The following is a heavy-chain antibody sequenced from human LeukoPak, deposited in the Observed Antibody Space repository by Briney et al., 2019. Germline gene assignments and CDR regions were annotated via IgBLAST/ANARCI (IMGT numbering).Heavy chain of an antibody. CDR1: GGSISSGGYS. J-gene: IGHJ5*02. D-gene: IGHD1-1*01. CDR3: ARGGTTGTTRRRYNWFDP. CDR2: IYHSGST. Sequence: PSETLSLTCAVSGGSISSGGYSWSWIRQPPGKGLEWIGYIYHSGSTYYNPSLKSRVTISVDTSKNQFSLKLSSVTAADTAVYYCARGGTTGTTRRRYNWFDPWGQGTLVTVSS. V-gene: IGHV4-30-2*01.